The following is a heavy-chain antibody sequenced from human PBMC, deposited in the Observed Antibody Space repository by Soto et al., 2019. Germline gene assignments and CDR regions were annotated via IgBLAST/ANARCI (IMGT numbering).Heavy chain of an antibody. J-gene: IGHJ4*02. Sequence: GSLRLSCAASGFTFSSYAMSWVRQAPGKGLEWVSAISGSGGSTYYADSVKGRFAISRDNSKNTLYLQMNSLRAEDTAVYYCAKARAQYYDFWSGYPVDYWGQG. D-gene: IGHD3-3*01. CDR2: ISGSGGST. CDR1: GFTFSSYA. CDR3: AKARAQYYDFWSGYPVDY. V-gene: IGHV3-23*01.